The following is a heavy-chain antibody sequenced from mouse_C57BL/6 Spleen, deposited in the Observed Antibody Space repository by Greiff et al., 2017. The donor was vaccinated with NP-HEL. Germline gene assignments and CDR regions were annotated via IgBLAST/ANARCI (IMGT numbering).Heavy chain of an antibody. CDR1: GYTFTSYW. CDR2: IDPSDSYT. D-gene: IGHD3-2*02. Sequence: QVQLQQPGAELVMPGASVKLSCKASGYTFTSYWMHWVKQRPGQGLEWIGEIDPSDSYTNYNQKFKGKSTLTVDKSSSTAYMQLSSLTSEDSAVYYCARGGGSGYGLWGQGTTLTVSS. CDR3: ARGGGSGYGL. V-gene: IGHV1-69*01. J-gene: IGHJ2*01.